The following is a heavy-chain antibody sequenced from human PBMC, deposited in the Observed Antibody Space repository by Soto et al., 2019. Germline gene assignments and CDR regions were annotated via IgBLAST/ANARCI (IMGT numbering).Heavy chain of an antibody. J-gene: IGHJ5*02. CDR1: GYTFTNYG. D-gene: IGHD6-19*01. CDR2: INSYNGNT. V-gene: IGHV1-18*01. Sequence: ASVKVSCKTSGYTFTNYGSSWVRQAPGQGLEWMGWINSYNGNTNYAQKLQGRVTMTTDTSTSTAYMELRSLRSDDTAVYYCAREPVAGIWFDPWGQGTLVTVSS. CDR3: AREPVAGIWFDP.